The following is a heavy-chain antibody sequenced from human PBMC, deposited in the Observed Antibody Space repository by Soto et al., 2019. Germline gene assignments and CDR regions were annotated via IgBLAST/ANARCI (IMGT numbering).Heavy chain of an antibody. CDR1: GFTFTRYY. V-gene: IGHV1-46*01. Sequence: QVQLVQSGAEVKKPGASVKVSCKASGFTFTRYYIHWVRQAPGQALEWMGLINPGLGTTTYAQKFKGRVTITTDTSTSTVYMELSSLRSDDTPGYYCAKTLSGGSYTASLFDYWGQGTLVTVSS. CDR3: AKTLSGGSYTASLFDY. J-gene: IGHJ4*02. CDR2: INPGLGTT. D-gene: IGHD2-15*01.